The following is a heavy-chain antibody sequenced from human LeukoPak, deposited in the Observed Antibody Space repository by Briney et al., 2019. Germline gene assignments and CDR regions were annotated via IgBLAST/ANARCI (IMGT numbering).Heavy chain of an antibody. CDR2: INSDGSST. Sequence: GGSLRLSCAASGFTFSSYWMRWVRQAPGKGLVWVSLINSDGSSTGYADSVKGRFTISRDNAKNTLYLQMSSLRAEDTAVYYCARDRGYAVDYWGQGTLVTVSS. V-gene: IGHV3-74*01. D-gene: IGHD5-12*01. CDR3: ARDRGYAVDY. CDR1: GFTFSSYW. J-gene: IGHJ4*02.